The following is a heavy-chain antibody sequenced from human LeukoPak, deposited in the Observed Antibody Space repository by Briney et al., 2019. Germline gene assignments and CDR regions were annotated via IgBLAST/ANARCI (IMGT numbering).Heavy chain of an antibody. CDR3: ARGAHFWSGYYTCDY. Sequence: PSETLSLTCTVSGGSISSGSYYWSWIRQPAGKGLEWIGRIYTSGSTNYNPSLKSRVTISVDTSKNQFSLKLSSVTAADTAVYYCARGAHFWSGYYTCDYWGQGTLVTVSS. D-gene: IGHD3-3*01. CDR2: IYTSGST. J-gene: IGHJ4*02. V-gene: IGHV4-61*02. CDR1: GGSISSGSYY.